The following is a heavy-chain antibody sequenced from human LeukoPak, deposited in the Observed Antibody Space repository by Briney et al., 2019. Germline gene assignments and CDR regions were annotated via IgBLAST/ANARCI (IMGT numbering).Heavy chain of an antibody. V-gene: IGHV1-69*04. CDR3: ARDRLDYGDSYTLDS. J-gene: IGHJ4*02. CDR2: IIPVLDMA. CDR1: GGTLNSYA. D-gene: IGHD4-17*01. Sequence: SVKVSCKASGGTLNSYAVSWVRQAPGQGLEWMGRIIPVLDMANHAEEFQARVTITADKSTSTAYMELSSLRSEDTAIYYCARDRLDYGDSYTLDSWGQGTLVTVSS.